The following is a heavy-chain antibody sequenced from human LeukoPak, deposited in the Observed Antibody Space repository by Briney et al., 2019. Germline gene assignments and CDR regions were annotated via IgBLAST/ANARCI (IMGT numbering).Heavy chain of an antibody. CDR1: GDSVSSKSAA. V-gene: IGHV6-1*01. J-gene: IGHJ4*02. CDR2: TYYRSKWYH. D-gene: IGHD6-19*01. Sequence: SQTLSLTCAISGDSVSSKSAAWNWIRQSPSRGLEWLGRTYYRSKWYHEYAVSVKSRITINPDTSKNQFSLQLNSVTPEDTAVYYCARGFSGWYHSRQLFDYWGQGTLVTVSS. CDR3: ARGFSGWYHSRQLFDY.